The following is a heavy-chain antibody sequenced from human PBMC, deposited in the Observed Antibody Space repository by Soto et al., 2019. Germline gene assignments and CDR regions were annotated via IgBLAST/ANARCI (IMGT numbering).Heavy chain of an antibody. CDR2: ISGSGGST. CDR3: AKDHGFFGAAGTGGDYFDY. CDR1: GFTFSSYA. J-gene: IGHJ4*02. Sequence: EVQLLESGGGLVQPGGSLRLSCAASGFTFSSYAMSWVRQAPGTGLEWVSAISGSGGSTYYADSVKGRFTISRDNSKNTLYVQMNSLRAEDTAVYYCAKDHGFFGAAGTGGDYFDYWGQGTLVTVSS. V-gene: IGHV3-23*01. D-gene: IGHD6-13*01.